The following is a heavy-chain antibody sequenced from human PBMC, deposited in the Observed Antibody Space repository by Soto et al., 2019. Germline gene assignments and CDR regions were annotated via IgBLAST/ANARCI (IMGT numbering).Heavy chain of an antibody. V-gene: IGHV5-10-1*01. CDR3: ARVIYDSSGYYYYYYYYGMDV. D-gene: IGHD3-22*01. CDR1: GYSFTNYW. J-gene: IGHJ6*02. Sequence: PGESLKISCKGSGYSFTNYWISWVRQMPGKGLEWMGRIDPTDSYTNYSPSPQGHVTISTDKSISTAYLQWSSLKASDTAVYYCARVIYDSSGYYYYYYYYGMDVWGQGTTVTVSS. CDR2: IDPTDSYT.